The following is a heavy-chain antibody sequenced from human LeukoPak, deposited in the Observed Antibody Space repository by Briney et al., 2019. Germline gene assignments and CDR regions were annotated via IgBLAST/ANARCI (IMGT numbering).Heavy chain of an antibody. CDR1: GCTFTYYY. CDR3: ATGRGGVDY. Sequence: ASVKVSCKASGCTFTYYYMHWVRQSPGQGCEWMGWINPNSGGTNYEQKFQGRVTMTRDTSISTAYMELSRLRSDDTAVYYCATGRGGVDYWGQETLVTVSS. J-gene: IGHJ4*02. D-gene: IGHD5-24*01. V-gene: IGHV1-2*02. CDR2: INPNSGGT.